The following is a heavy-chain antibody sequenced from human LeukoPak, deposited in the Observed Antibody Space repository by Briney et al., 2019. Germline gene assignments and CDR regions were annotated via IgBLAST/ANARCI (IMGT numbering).Heavy chain of an antibody. CDR1: GFTFSSYG. CDR3: AKDFGPPAGKNYYGMTA. V-gene: IGHV3-30*18. CDR2: ISNDGSNK. D-gene: IGHD3-3*01. Sequence: GGSLRLSCAASGFTFSSYGMHWVRQAPGKGLEWVAVISNDGSNKYYADSVKGRFAISRDNSKNTLHLQMNSLRAEDTAVYYCAKDFGPPAGKNYYGMTAWGQGTRVTVP. J-gene: IGHJ6*02.